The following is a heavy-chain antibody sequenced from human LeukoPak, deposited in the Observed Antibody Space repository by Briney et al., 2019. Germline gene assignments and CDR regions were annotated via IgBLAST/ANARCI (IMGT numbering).Heavy chain of an antibody. Sequence: GESLKISCQGSGYSFTTYWIGWVRQMPGKGPEWMGIIYASDSNTRYSPSFQGLVTISVDKSISTAYLQWSSLKASDTAMYYCAIPPGYCGNDCSFDHWGQGTLVTVSS. D-gene: IGHD2-21*02. CDR1: GYSFTTYW. CDR3: AIPPGYCGNDCSFDH. V-gene: IGHV5-51*01. J-gene: IGHJ4*02. CDR2: IYASDSNT.